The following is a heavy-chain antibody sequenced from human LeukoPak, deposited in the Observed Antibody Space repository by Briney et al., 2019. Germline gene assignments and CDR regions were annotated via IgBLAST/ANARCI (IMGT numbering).Heavy chain of an antibody. Sequence: SETLSLTCAVYGGSFSGYYWSWIRQPPGKGLEWIGEINHSGSTNYNPSLKSRVTISVDTSKNQFSLKLSSVTAADTAVYYCAGGLSRMTTVTRWGQGTLVTVSS. V-gene: IGHV4-34*01. CDR2: INHSGST. CDR3: AGGLSRMTTVTR. J-gene: IGHJ4*02. D-gene: IGHD4-17*01. CDR1: GGSFSGYY.